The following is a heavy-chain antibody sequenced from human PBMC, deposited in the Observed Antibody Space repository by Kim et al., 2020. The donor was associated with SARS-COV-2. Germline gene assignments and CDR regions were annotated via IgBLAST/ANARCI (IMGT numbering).Heavy chain of an antibody. J-gene: IGHJ6*02. CDR2: IGTAGDT. Sequence: GGSLRLSCAASGFTFSSYDMHWVRQATGKGLEWVSAIGTAGDTYYPGSVKGRFTISRENAKNSLYLQMNSLRAGDTAVYYCARAPYYYGSGRSYYYGMDVWGQGTTVTGSS. CDR3: ARAPYYYGSGRSYYYGMDV. CDR1: GFTFSSYD. V-gene: IGHV3-13*01. D-gene: IGHD3-10*01.